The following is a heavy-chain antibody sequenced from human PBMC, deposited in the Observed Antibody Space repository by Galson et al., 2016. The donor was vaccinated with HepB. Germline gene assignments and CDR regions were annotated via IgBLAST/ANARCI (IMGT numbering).Heavy chain of an antibody. CDR3: ARHSRSCSGSSCYSFAFDI. CDR2: IYPRDSDT. J-gene: IGHJ3*02. CDR1: GYSFTSYW. Sequence: QSGAEVKKPGESLQISCKGSGYSFTSYWIGWVRQMPGKGLEWMGIIYPRDSDTRYSPSFQGQVTISADKSINTAYLQWSSLKASDTAMYYCARHSRSCSGSSCYSFAFDIWGQGTMVIVSS. V-gene: IGHV5-51*01. D-gene: IGHD2-15*01.